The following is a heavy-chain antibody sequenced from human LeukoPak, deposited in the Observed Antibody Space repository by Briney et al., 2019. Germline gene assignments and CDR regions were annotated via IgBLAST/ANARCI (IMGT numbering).Heavy chain of an antibody. Sequence: PSETLSLTCAVYGGSFSGYYWSWIRQPPGKGLEWIGEINHSGSTNYNPSLKSRVTISVDTSKNQFSLKLSSVTAADTAVYYCARGGEELLWFGELLYWFDPWGQGTLVTLSS. CDR2: INHSGST. D-gene: IGHD3-10*01. CDR3: ARGGEELLWFGELLYWFDP. CDR1: GGSFSGYY. V-gene: IGHV4-34*01. J-gene: IGHJ5*02.